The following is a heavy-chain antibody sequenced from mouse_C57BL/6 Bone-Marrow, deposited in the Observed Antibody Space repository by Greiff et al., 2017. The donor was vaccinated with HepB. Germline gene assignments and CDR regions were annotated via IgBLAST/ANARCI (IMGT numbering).Heavy chain of an antibody. CDR1: GFNIKDDY. J-gene: IGHJ2*01. CDR2: IDPENGDT. D-gene: IGHD1-1*01. CDR3: TTAHYYGSSYPDY. V-gene: IGHV14-4*01. Sequence: VQLKESGAELVRPGASVKLSCTASGFNIKDDYMHWVKQRPEQGLEWIGWIDPENGDTEYASKFQGKATITADTSSNTAYLQLSSLTSEDTAVYYCTTAHYYGSSYPDYWGQGTTLTGSS.